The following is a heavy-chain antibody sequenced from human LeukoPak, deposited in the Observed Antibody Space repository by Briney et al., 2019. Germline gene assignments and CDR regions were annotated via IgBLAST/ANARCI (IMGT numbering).Heavy chain of an antibody. CDR1: GGSISSSSYY. V-gene: IGHV4-39*07. D-gene: IGHD3-22*01. CDR2: IYYSGST. Sequence: PSETLSLTCTVSGGSISSSSYYWGWIRQPPGKGLEWIGSIYYSGSTYYNPPLKSRVTISVDTSKNQFSLKLSSVTAADTAVYYSARGSAPNYYDSSGYAFDIWGQGTMVTVSS. J-gene: IGHJ3*02. CDR3: ARGSAPNYYDSSGYAFDI.